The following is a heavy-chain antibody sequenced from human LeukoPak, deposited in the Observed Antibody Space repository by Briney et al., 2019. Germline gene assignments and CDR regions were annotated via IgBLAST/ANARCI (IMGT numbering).Heavy chain of an antibody. CDR1: GFTFSSYG. V-gene: IGHV3-23*01. D-gene: IGHD6-13*01. CDR2: ISGSGGST. CDR3: ARGSIAAAGILRG. J-gene: IGHJ4*02. Sequence: PGGSLRLSCAASGFTFSSYGMSWVRQAPGKGLEWVSAISGSGGSTYYADSVKGRFTISRDNSKNTLYLQMNSLRAEDTAVYYCARGSIAAAGILRGWGQGTLVTVSS.